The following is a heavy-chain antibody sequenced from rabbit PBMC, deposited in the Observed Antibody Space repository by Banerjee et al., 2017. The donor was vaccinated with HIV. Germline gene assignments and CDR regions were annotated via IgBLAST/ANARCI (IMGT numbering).Heavy chain of an antibody. Sequence: QEQLEESGGDLVKPGASLTLTCTASGFSFSSSYYMCWVRQAPGKGLEWIACIYAGSSGSTYYASWAKGRFTISKTSSTTVTLQMTSLTAADTATYFCARDLAGVIGWNFGLWGPGTLVTVS. V-gene: IGHV1S45*01. D-gene: IGHD4-1*01. CDR2: IYAGSSGST. CDR3: ARDLAGVIGWNFGL. CDR1: GFSFSSSYY. J-gene: IGHJ4*01.